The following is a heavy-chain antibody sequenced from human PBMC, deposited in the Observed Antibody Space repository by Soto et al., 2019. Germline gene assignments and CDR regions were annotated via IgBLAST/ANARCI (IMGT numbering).Heavy chain of an antibody. CDR3: ATTYGSGSYYAFDI. V-gene: IGHV1-18*01. CDR2: ISAYNGNT. J-gene: IGHJ3*02. D-gene: IGHD3-10*01. CDR1: GYTFTSYG. Sequence: ASVKVSCKASGYTFTSYGISWVRQAPGQGLEWMGWISAYNGNTNYAQKLQGRVTMTTDTSTSKSYMVLRSLRSDDSAVYYCATTYGSGSYYAFDIWGQGTMVTVSS.